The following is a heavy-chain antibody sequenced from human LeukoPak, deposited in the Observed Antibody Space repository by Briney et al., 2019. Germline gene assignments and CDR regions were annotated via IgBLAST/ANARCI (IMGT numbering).Heavy chain of an antibody. CDR1: GFDVSTMW. CDR3: AKDLHNYGLDV. CDR2: LASYDRT. J-gene: IGHJ6*02. Sequence: GGSLRLSCAASGFDVSTMWMIWVRQAPGKGLEWISVLASYDRTHYADSVKGRFSISRDNLKNTIYLQMSSLRVEDTALYYCAKDLHNYGLDVWGQGTTVTVSS. V-gene: IGHV3-66*03.